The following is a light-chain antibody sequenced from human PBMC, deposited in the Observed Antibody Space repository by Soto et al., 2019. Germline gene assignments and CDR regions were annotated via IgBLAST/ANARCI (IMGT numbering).Light chain of an antibody. CDR2: DVT. CDR3: SSFSRSTPLV. CDR1: SSDVGAYNY. V-gene: IGLV2-14*03. Sequence: HSVLTQPASVSGSPGQSITISCTGTSSDVGAYNYVSWYQRHPGTAPKLIIYDVTLRPSGVSNRFSGSKSGNTASLTISGLQAEDEADFYCSSFSRSTPLVFGTGTKLTVL. J-gene: IGLJ1*01.